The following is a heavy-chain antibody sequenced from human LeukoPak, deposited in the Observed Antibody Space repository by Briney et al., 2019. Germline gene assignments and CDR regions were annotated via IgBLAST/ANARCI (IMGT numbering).Heavy chain of an antibody. V-gene: IGHV3-30*18. CDR1: GFTFSTNA. Sequence: GGSLRLSCAASGFTFSTNAMHWVRQAPGKGLEWVAVISYDGGNRYYADSVKGRFTISRDNSKNALYLQMNSLRAEDTAVYYCAKVGSGHERRGQAQLFNHFGYCGQGTLVTVSS. CDR2: ISYDGGNR. D-gene: IGHD5-12*01. J-gene: IGHJ4*02. CDR3: AKVGSGHERRGQAQLFNHFGY.